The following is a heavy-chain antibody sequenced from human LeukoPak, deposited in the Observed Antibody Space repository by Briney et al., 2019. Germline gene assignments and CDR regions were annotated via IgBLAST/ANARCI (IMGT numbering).Heavy chain of an antibody. D-gene: IGHD2-15*01. Sequence: GGSLRLSCAASGFTFSSYAMHWVRQAPGKGLEYVSSINADGGTKYYANSVKGRFTISRDNSKNTLYLQMGNVRPDDMAVYYCASLDMSEISWGQGTLVTVSS. J-gene: IGHJ5*02. CDR1: GFTFSSYA. V-gene: IGHV3-64*01. CDR2: INADGGTK. CDR3: ASLDMSEIS.